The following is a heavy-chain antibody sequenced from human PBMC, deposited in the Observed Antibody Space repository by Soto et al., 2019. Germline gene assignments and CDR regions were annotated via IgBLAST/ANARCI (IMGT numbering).Heavy chain of an antibody. Sequence: TLSLTCTVSGGSVSSGSYYWSWIRQPPGKGLEWIGYIYYSGSTNYNPSLKSRVTISVDTSKNQFSLKLSSVTAADTAVYYCARHTPAISISDHWGQGTLVTVSS. CDR3: ARHTPAISISDH. CDR2: IYYSGST. J-gene: IGHJ4*02. CDR1: GGSVSSGSYY. D-gene: IGHD2-15*01. V-gene: IGHV4-61*01.